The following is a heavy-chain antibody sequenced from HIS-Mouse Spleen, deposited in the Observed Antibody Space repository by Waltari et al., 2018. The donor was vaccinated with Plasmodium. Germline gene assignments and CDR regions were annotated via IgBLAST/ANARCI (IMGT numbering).Heavy chain of an antibody. V-gene: IGHV3-7*01. Sequence: EVQLVESGGGLVQPGGSLRLSCAASGFTFSSYWMSWVRQAPGKGLEWVANIKQGGSGKSYGDSVKGRFTSSRDNAKNSLYLQMNSLRAEDTAVYYWASSWYWYFDLWGRGTLVTVSS. CDR3: ASSWYWYFDL. J-gene: IGHJ2*01. CDR1: GFTFSSYW. D-gene: IGHD6-13*01. CDR2: IKQGGSGK.